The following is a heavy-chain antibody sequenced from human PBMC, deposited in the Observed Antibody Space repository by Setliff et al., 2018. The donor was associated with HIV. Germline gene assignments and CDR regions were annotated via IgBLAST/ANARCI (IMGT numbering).Heavy chain of an antibody. CDR2: ILDTGSP. CDR3: ARARSDWYNVRPYYFDL. V-gene: IGHV4-59*08. D-gene: IGHD6-19*01. Sequence: ASETLSLTCTVSGASVTTHSWSWIRQSPEKGLEWIAFILDTGSPNYSPSFKSRVTISVDTSKNQFSLTLSSVTAADTAVYYCARARSDWYNVRPYYFDLWGQGTPVTVSS. J-gene: IGHJ4*02. CDR1: GASVTTHS.